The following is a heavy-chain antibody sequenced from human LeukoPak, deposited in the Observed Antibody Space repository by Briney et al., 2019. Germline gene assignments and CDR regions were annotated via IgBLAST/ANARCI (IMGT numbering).Heavy chain of an antibody. Sequence: ASVKVSCKASGGTFSSYAITWVRQAPGQGLEWMGGIIPIFGTANYAQKFQGRVTITTDESTRTAYMELSSLRSEDTAVYYCARDQLYCGGDCPTYNGMDVWGQGTTVAVSS. CDR3: ARDQLYCGGDCPTYNGMDV. CDR2: IIPIFGTA. CDR1: GGTFSSYA. D-gene: IGHD2-21*02. V-gene: IGHV1-69*05. J-gene: IGHJ6*02.